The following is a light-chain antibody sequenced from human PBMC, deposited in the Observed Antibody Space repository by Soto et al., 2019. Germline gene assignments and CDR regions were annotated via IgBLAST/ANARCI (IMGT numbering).Light chain of an antibody. V-gene: IGLV2-14*01. Sequence: QSVLTQPASVSVSPGQSITISCTGTISDFVVYNYVSWYQQLPGKAPKLMIYGVSNRPSGVSNRFSGSKSGNTASLTISGLQADDEADYYCSTHTTSGALQVFGTGTKVTVL. CDR1: ISDFVVYNY. CDR3: STHTTSGALQV. CDR2: GVS. J-gene: IGLJ1*01.